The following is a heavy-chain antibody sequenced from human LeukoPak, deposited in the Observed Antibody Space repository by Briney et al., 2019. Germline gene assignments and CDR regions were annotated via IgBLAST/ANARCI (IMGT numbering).Heavy chain of an antibody. D-gene: IGHD3-3*01. CDR2: IYTSGST. CDR3: AIGLVFGVVSSDYYYYYMDV. V-gene: IGHV4-4*07. Sequence: PSETLSLTCTVSGGSISSYYWSWIRQPTGKGLEWIGRIYTSGSTNYNPSLKSRVTMSVDTSKNQFSLKLSSVTAADTAVYYCAIGLVFGVVSSDYYYYYMDVWGKGITVTVSS. CDR1: GGSISSYY. J-gene: IGHJ6*03.